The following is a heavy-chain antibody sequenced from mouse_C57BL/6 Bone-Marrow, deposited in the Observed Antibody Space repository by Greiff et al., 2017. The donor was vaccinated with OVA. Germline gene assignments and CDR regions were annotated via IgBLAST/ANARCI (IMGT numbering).Heavy chain of an antibody. CDR2: IHPNSGST. V-gene: IGHV1-64*01. CDR3: ARSGITTVVAKAY. J-gene: IGHJ3*01. CDR1: GYTFTSYW. Sequence: VQLQQPGAELVKPGASVKLSCKASGYTFTSYWMHWVKQRPGQGLEWIGMIHPNSGSTNYNEKFKSKATLTVDKSSSTAYMQLSSLTSEDSAVYYCARSGITTVVAKAYWGQGTLVTVSA. D-gene: IGHD1-1*01.